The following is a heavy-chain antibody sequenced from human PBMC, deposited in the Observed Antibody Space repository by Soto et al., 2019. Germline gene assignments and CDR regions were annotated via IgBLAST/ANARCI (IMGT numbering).Heavy chain of an antibody. D-gene: IGHD5-12*01. V-gene: IGHV3-30-3*01. CDR3: ARDSGYEDYYYYGMDV. J-gene: IGHJ6*02. CDR2: ISYDGSNK. CDR1: GFTFSSYA. Sequence: GGSLSLSCAASGFTFSSYAMHWVRQAPGKGLEWVAVISYDGSNKYYADSVKGRFTISRDNSKNTLYLQMNSLRAEDTAVYYCARDSGYEDYYYYGMDVWGQGTTVTVSS.